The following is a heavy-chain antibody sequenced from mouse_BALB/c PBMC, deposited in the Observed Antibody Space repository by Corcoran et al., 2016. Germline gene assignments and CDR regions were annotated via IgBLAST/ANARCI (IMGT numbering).Heavy chain of an antibody. Sequence: EVLLQQSGPELVKPGASVKIPCKASGYTFTDYNMDWVKQSHGKSLEWIGDINPNNGGTIYNQKFKGKATLTVDKSSSTAYMELRSLTSEDTAVYYCARRRYYYGSSYGYYFDYWGQGTTLTVSS. V-gene: IGHV1-18*01. CDR1: GYTFTDYN. D-gene: IGHD1-1*01. CDR3: ARRRYYYGSSYGYYFDY. CDR2: INPNNGGT. J-gene: IGHJ2*01.